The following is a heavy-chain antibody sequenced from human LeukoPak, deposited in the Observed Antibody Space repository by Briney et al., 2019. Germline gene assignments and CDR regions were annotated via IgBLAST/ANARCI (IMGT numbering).Heavy chain of an antibody. Sequence: ASVKVSCKASGYTFTSYAMHWVRQAPGQRLEWMGWINAGNGNTKYSQEFQGRVTITRDTSASTAYMELSSLRSEDTAVYYCAAVLPYCSGGSCYSRPYDAFDIWGQGTMVTVSS. CDR1: GYTFTSYA. J-gene: IGHJ3*02. CDR3: AAVLPYCSGGSCYSRPYDAFDI. D-gene: IGHD2-15*01. V-gene: IGHV1-3*03. CDR2: INAGNGNT.